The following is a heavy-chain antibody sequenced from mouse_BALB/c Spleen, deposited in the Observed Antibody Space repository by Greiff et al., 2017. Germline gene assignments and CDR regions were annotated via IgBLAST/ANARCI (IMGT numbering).Heavy chain of an antibody. CDR1: GFTFSSYG. CDR2: INSNGGST. V-gene: IGHV5-6-3*01. CDR3: ALLYYYGTAMDY. J-gene: IGHJ4*01. D-gene: IGHD1-1*01. Sequence: EVKVVESGGGLVQPGGSLKLSCAASGFTFSSYGMSWVRQTPDKRLELVATINSNGGSTYYPDSVKGRFTISRDNAKNTLYLQMSSLKSEDTAMYYCALLYYYGTAMDYWGQGTSVTVSS.